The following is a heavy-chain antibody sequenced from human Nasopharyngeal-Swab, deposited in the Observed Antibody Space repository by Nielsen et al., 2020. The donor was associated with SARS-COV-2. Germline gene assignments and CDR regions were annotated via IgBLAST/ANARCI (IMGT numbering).Heavy chain of an antibody. V-gene: IGHV3-23*01. CDR3: AKDRYDYVWGSYQGFDY. CDR2: ISGGGGST. Sequence: GESLKISCAASGFTFSSYAMSWVRQAPGKGLEWVSAISGGGGSTYYADSVKGRFTISRDNSKNTLYLQMNSLRAEDTAVYYCAKDRYDYVWGSYQGFDYWGQGTLVTVSS. CDR1: GFTFSSYA. D-gene: IGHD3-16*02. J-gene: IGHJ4*02.